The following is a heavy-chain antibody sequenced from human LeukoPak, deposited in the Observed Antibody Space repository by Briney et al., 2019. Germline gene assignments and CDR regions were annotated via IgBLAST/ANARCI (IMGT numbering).Heavy chain of an antibody. CDR3: AKGSKVMGFITKYHYMDV. Sequence: HPGGSLRLSCAASGFTFSSYDMHWVRQAPGKGLEWVAFIRSDGSKKYYADSVKGRFTISRDNSKNTLYVQMNSLRPEDTAVYYCAKGSKVMGFITKYHYMDVWGKGTTVTISS. J-gene: IGHJ6*03. CDR2: IRSDGSKK. V-gene: IGHV3-30*02. D-gene: IGHD3-22*01. CDR1: GFTFSSYD.